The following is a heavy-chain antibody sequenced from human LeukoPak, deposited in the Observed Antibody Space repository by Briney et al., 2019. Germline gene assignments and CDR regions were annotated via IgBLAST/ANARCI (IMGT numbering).Heavy chain of an antibody. CDR1: GFTFSSYS. J-gene: IGHJ6*02. D-gene: IGHD6-13*01. CDR3: AKAASSSWPSYYYGMDV. V-gene: IGHV3-23*01. CDR2: ITGSGGNT. Sequence: GGSLRLSCAASGFTFSSYSMNWVRQAPGKGLEWVSVITGSGGNTYYADSVKGRFTISKDNSKNTVYLQMSSLRVDDTAVYYCAKAASSSWPSYYYGMDVWGQGTTVTVSS.